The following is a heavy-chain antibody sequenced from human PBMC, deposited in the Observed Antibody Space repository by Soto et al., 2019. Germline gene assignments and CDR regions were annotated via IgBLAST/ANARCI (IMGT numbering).Heavy chain of an antibody. CDR1: GYTFTCYD. CDR3: ARSIVVVTALDY. Sequence: ASVKVSCKASGYTFTCYDIYWVQQATGQGLEWMGWMNPNSGNTGYAQKFQGRVTITRDTSASTAYMELSSLRSEGTAVYYCARSIVVVTALDYWGQGTLVTVSS. V-gene: IGHV1-8*01. D-gene: IGHD2-21*02. J-gene: IGHJ4*02. CDR2: MNPNSGNT.